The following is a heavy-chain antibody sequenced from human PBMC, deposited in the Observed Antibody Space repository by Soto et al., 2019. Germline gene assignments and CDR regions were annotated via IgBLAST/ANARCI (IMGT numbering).Heavy chain of an antibody. Sequence: QVQLVQSGAEVKKPGASVKISCKASGYTFIHYYIHWVRQAPGQVLEWMAIINPNGGSTNYAQKFQGRVTVTSDTSTTTVSMELNSLESDDTAVYFCARSLMQGDFWGQGTLVTVSS. V-gene: IGHV1-46*01. CDR3: ARSLMQGDF. CDR1: GYTFIHYY. CDR2: INPNGGST. J-gene: IGHJ4*02. D-gene: IGHD2-21*01.